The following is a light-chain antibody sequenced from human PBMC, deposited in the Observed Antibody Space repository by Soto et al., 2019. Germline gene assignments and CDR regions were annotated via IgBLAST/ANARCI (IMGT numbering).Light chain of an antibody. CDR3: QQYNSAPPYT. CDR1: QGISNY. Sequence: DIQMTQSPSSLSASVGDRVTITCRASQGISNYLAWYQQKPGKVPKLLIYAASTLQSGVPSRFSGSGSGTEFTLTISSLQPEDVATYYCQQYNSAPPYTFGQGTKLEIK. V-gene: IGKV1-27*01. CDR2: AAS. J-gene: IGKJ2*01.